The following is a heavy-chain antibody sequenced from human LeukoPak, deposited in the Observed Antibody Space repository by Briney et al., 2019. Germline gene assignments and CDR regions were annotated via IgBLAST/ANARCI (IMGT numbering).Heavy chain of an antibody. CDR1: GFTFSSYG. Sequence: GGSLRLSCAASGFTFSSYGMHWVRQAPGKGLEWGAVIWYDGSNKYYADSVKGRFTLSRDNSKNTLYLQMNSLRAEDTAVYYCARRDEAGSVDYWGQGALVTVSS. CDR2: IWYDGSNK. J-gene: IGHJ4*02. V-gene: IGHV3-33*01. D-gene: IGHD3-10*01. CDR3: ARRDEAGSVDY.